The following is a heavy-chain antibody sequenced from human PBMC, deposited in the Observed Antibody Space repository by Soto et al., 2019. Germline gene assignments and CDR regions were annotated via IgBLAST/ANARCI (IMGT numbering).Heavy chain of an antibody. J-gene: IGHJ4*02. CDR3: ERSPNYYDILTGYSYYFDY. CDR2: IYYSGST. Sequence: SETLSLTCTVPGGSISSYYWSWIRQPPGKGLEWIGYIYYSGSTNYNPSLKSRVTISVDTSKNQFSLKLSSVTAADTAVYYCERSPNYYDILTGYSYYFDYWGQGTLVTVSS. D-gene: IGHD3-9*01. CDR1: GGSISSYY. V-gene: IGHV4-59*01.